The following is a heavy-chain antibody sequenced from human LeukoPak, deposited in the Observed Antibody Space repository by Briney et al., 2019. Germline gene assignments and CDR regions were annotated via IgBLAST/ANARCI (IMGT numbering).Heavy chain of an antibody. J-gene: IGHJ4*02. D-gene: IGHD4-17*01. Sequence: GGSLRLSCVASGFTLSSYWMHWIRQAPGKGLVWVSRINSDGSSTSYADSVKGRFTISRDNAKNTLYLQMNSLRAEDTAVYYCARGVPLTVTRARDYWGQGTLVTVSS. CDR1: GFTLSSYW. CDR2: INSDGSST. V-gene: IGHV3-74*01. CDR3: ARGVPLTVTRARDY.